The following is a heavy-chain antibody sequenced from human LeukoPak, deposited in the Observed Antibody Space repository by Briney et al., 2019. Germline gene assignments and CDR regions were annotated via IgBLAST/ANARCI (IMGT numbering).Heavy chain of an antibody. J-gene: IGHJ4*02. Sequence: GGSLRLSCAASGFTFSSYAMHWVRQAPGKGLEWVAVISYDGSNKYYADSVKGRFTISRGNSKNTLYLQMNSLRAEDTAVYYCARAGLAAGMWKFDYWGQGTLVTVSS. D-gene: IGHD6-13*01. CDR1: GFTFSSYA. CDR3: ARAGLAAGMWKFDY. CDR2: ISYDGSNK. V-gene: IGHV3-30-3*01.